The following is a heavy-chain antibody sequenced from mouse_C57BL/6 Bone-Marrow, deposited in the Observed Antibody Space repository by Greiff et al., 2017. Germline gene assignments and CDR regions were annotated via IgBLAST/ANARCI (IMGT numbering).Heavy chain of an antibody. J-gene: IGHJ2*01. D-gene: IGHD2-4*01. Sequence: VQLQQSGPELVKPGASVKLSCKASGYTFTDYTMPWVKQSHGKRLEWIGYINPNNGGTSYNQQFKGKATLTVNKSSSTAYKELRSLTSEETAVYYGERWGYDYDGGDFDYWGQGTTLTVSS. CDR3: ERWGYDYDGGDFDY. CDR1: GYTFTDYT. V-gene: IGHV1-22*01. CDR2: INPNNGGT.